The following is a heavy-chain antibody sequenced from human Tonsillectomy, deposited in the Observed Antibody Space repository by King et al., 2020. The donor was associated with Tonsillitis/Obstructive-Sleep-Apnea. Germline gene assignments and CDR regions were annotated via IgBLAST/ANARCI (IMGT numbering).Heavy chain of an antibody. CDR1: GFSLSTSGMC. Sequence: TLKESGPALVKPTQTLTLTCTFSGFSLSTSGMCVSWIRQPPGKALEWLALIDWDDDKYYSTSLKTMLTISKDTSKNQVVLTMTNMDPVDTATYYCARMAGVENYYYYYMDVWGKGTTVTVSS. J-gene: IGHJ6*03. D-gene: IGHD3-3*01. V-gene: IGHV2-70*01. CDR2: IDWDDDK. CDR3: ARMAGVENYYYYYMDV.